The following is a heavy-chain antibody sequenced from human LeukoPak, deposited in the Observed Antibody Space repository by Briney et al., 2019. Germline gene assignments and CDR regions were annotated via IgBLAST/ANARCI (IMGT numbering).Heavy chain of an antibody. D-gene: IGHD1-7*01. CDR3: ASGTVGNYALDY. CDR1: GLTFSRYN. Sequence: GGSLTLSCAASGLTFSRYNMNWVRQAPGKGLEWVSSIGTSSNNIYYTDSVKGRFTISRDNAKNSLYLQVDSLGVEDTAVYFCASGTVGNYALDYWGQGTLVTVSS. CDR2: IGTSSNNI. V-gene: IGHV3-21*01. J-gene: IGHJ4*02.